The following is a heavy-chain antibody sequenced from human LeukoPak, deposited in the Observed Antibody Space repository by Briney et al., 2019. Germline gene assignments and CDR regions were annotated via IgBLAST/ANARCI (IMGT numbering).Heavy chain of an antibody. CDR1: GGSISSYY. Sequence: SETLSLTCAVYGGSISSYYWSWIRQPPGKGLEWIGYIYYSGSTNYNPSLKSRVTISVDTSKNQFSLKLSSVTAADTAVYYCARVPDDYGDYYFDYWGQGTLVTVSS. J-gene: IGHJ4*02. CDR3: ARVPDDYGDYYFDY. CDR2: IYYSGST. V-gene: IGHV4-59*01. D-gene: IGHD4-17*01.